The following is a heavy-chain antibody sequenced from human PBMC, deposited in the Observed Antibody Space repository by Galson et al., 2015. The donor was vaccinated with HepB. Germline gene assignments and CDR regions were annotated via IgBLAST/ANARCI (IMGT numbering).Heavy chain of an antibody. V-gene: IGHV5-51*01. J-gene: IGHJ6*02. CDR3: ARLGNEDYHYCGGDV. CDR1: GYSFTSHW. CDR2: IYPGDSEI. D-gene: IGHD4/OR15-4a*01. Sequence: SGAEVKKPGESLKISCKGSGYSFTSHWIGWVRQMLGKGLECMGIIYPGDSEIRYCRSFQGPVTIPADKSISTAYLHWTSLKAPDTAMYYCARLGNEDYHYCGGDVWGQGTTVTVSS.